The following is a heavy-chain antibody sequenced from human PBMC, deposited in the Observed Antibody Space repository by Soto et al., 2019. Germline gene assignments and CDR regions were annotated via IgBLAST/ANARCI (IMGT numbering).Heavy chain of an antibody. D-gene: IGHD4-17*01. V-gene: IGHV4-30-4*01. J-gene: IGHJ5*02. CDR3: ARVGSSTVVTPPPFNWFDP. Sequence: QVQLQESGPGLVKPSQTLSLTCTVSGGSISSGDYYWSWIRQPPGKGLEWFGYIYYSGSTYYNPSLKSRVTISVDTSKNQFSLKLSSVTAADTAVYYCARVGSSTVVTPPPFNWFDPWGQGTLVTVSS. CDR1: GGSISSGDYY. CDR2: IYYSGST.